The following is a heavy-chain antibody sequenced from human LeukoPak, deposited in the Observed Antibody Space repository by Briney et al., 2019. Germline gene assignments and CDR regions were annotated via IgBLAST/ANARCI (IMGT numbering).Heavy chain of an antibody. Sequence: ASVKVSCKASGYTFTSYDINWVRQATGQGLEWMGWMNPNSGNTGYAQKFQGRVTMTRNTSISTAYMELSSLRSEDTAVYYCARGPQLERRRRWFDPWGQGTLATVSS. CDR3: ARGPQLERRRRWFDP. D-gene: IGHD1-1*01. CDR1: GYTFTSYD. V-gene: IGHV1-8*01. J-gene: IGHJ5*02. CDR2: MNPNSGNT.